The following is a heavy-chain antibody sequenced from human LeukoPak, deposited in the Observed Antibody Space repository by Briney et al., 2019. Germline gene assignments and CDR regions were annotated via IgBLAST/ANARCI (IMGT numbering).Heavy chain of an antibody. CDR3: AGRSGRYFDS. D-gene: IGHD1-26*01. Sequence: SETLSLTCTVSGDSIDSYYWSWIRQPPGEGLQWIGYVFYSGPTNYDASLRSRVAISVDRSKNQFSLKLTSVSAADTAVYYCAGRSGRYFDSWGQGTLVTVSS. J-gene: IGHJ4*02. CDR1: GDSIDSYY. V-gene: IGHV4-59*01. CDR2: VFYSGPT.